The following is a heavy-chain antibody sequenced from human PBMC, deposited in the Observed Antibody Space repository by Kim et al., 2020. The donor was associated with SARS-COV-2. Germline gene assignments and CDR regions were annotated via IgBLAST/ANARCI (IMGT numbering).Heavy chain of an antibody. D-gene: IGHD3-3*01. J-gene: IGHJ6*03. CDR3: ARAPFLPVAWRYYYMDV. V-gene: IGHV1-3*01. CDR1: GYTFTSYA. CDR2: INAGNGNT. Sequence: ASVKVSCKASGYTFTSYAMHWVRQAPGQRLEWMGWINAGNGNTKYSQKFQGRVTITRDTSASTAYMELSSLRSEDTAVYYCARAPFLPVAWRYYYMDVWGKGTTVTVPS.